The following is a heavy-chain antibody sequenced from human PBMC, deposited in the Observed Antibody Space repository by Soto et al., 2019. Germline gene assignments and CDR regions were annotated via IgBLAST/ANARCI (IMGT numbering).Heavy chain of an antibody. CDR3: DKVVVTARTNPNNFYGMDA. CDR1: GFNFAEYA. J-gene: IGHJ6*02. CDR2: ISWDGGRI. V-gene: IGHV3-9*01. D-gene: IGHD2-15*01. Sequence: GGSLRLSCAASGFNFAEYAMHWVRQIPGKGLEWVSGISWDGGRIGYADSVKGRFTISRDNAKKSLFLQMNSLRPEDTALYYCDKVVVTARTNPNNFYGMDAWGQGTTVTVSS.